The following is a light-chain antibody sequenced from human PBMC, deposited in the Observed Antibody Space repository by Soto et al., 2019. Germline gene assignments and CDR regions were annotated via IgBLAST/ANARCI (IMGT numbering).Light chain of an antibody. V-gene: IGKV3-15*01. J-gene: IGKJ2*01. CDR3: QQSYNWPPT. CDR1: RSVNSN. CDR2: VAS. Sequence: THPPATLSFSPGERPTPFCRAIRSVNSNLAWYQQKPGQAPRPLIYVASTRATGIPARFSGSGSGTEFTLTISSLQSEDFAVYYCQQSYNWPPTFGQGTKLEIK.